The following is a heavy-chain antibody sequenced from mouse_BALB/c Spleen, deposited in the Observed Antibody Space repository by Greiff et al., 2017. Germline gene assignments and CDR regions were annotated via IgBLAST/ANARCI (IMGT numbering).Heavy chain of an antibody. D-gene: IGHD4-1*01. J-gene: IGHJ4*01. CDR1: GYAFSSYW. CDR2: IYPGDGDT. V-gene: IGHV1-80*01. Sequence: QVQLKQSGAELVRPGSSVKISCKASGYAFSSYWMNWVKQRPGQGLEWIGQIYPGDGDTNYNGKFKGKATLTADKSSSTAYMQLSSLTSEDSAVYFGARGELGRRAMDYWGQGTSVTVSS. CDR3: ARGELGRRAMDY.